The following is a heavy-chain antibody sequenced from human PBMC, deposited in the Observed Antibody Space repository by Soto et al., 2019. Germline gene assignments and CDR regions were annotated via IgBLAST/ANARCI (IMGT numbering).Heavy chain of an antibody. CDR3: ARCLHYYDSSVYYGY. CDR2: VSGSGLST. V-gene: IGHV3-11*04. J-gene: IGHJ4*02. D-gene: IGHD3-22*01. Sequence: LSLTCAVYGGSFSGYYWTWIRQPPGKGLEWVSGVSGSGLSTDYADPVKGRFNISRDNAKNSLYLQMNSLRAEDTALYYCARCLHYYDSSVYYGYWGQGTLVTVSS. CDR1: GGSFSGYY.